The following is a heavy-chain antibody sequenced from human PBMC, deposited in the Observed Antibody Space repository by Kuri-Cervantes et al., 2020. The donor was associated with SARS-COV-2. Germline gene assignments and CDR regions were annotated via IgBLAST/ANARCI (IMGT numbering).Heavy chain of an antibody. J-gene: IGHJ4*02. Sequence: GESLKISCAASGFTVSSNYMCWVRQAPGKGLEWVSVIYSGGSTYYADSVKGRFTISRDNAKNMLYLQMNSLRAEDTAVYYCARHTQGDNWGQGTLVTVSS. CDR2: IYSGGST. CDR1: GFTVSSNY. CDR3: ARHTQGDN. V-gene: IGHV3-66*04.